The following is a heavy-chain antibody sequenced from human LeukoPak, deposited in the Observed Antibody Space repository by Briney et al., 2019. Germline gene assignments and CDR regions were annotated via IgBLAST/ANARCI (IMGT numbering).Heavy chain of an antibody. J-gene: IGHJ4*02. Sequence: GGSLRLSCAASGFTFSSYAMTWVRQAPGKGLQWMSTIRAAAGTTYYADSVKGRFTISRDNSKNTVFLQMNSLRAEDTAVYYCAKGGYTSHYDYWGQGTLVTVSP. CDR3: AKGGYTSHYDY. CDR2: IRAAAGTT. CDR1: GFTFSSYA. D-gene: IGHD6-19*01. V-gene: IGHV3-23*01.